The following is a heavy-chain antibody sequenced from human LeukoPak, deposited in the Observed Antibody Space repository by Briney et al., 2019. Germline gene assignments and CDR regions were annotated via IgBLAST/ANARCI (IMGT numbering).Heavy chain of an antibody. Sequence: SVKVSCKASGGTFSSYAISWVRQAPGQGLEWMGGIIPIFGTANYAQKFQGRVTITTDESTSTAYMELSSLRSEDTAVYYCARAAQSKSGYREYYFDYWGQGTLVTVSS. CDR2: IIPIFGTA. CDR1: GGTFSSYA. V-gene: IGHV1-69*05. J-gene: IGHJ4*02. D-gene: IGHD3-3*01. CDR3: ARAAQSKSGYREYYFDY.